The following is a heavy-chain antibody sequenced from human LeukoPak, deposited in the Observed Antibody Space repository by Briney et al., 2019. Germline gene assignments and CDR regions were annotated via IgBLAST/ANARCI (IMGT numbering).Heavy chain of an antibody. CDR3: AREDYDSSGYYLDY. J-gene: IGHJ4*02. D-gene: IGHD3-22*01. CDR2: IYHSGST. V-gene: IGHV4-4*02. CDR1: GGSISSSNW. Sequence: SETLSLTCAVSGGSISSSNWWSWVRQPPGKGLEWIGEIYHSGSTNYNPSLKSRVTISVDKSKNQFSLKLSSVTAADTAVYYCAREDYDSSGYYLDYWGQGTLVTVSS.